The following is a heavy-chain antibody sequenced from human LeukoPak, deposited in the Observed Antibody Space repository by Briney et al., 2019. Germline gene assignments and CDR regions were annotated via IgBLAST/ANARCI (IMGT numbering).Heavy chain of an antibody. CDR1: GFTFSSYA. V-gene: IGHV3-23*01. CDR2: ISGSGGST. Sequence: PGGSLRLSCAASGFTFSSYAMSWVRQAPGKGLEWVSAISGSGGSTYYADSVKGRFTISRDNSKNTLYLQMNGLRAEDTAVYYCAKVAIAGYCSGATCNTWDYWGQGTLVTVSS. D-gene: IGHD2-15*01. CDR3: AKVAIAGYCSGATCNTWDY. J-gene: IGHJ4*02.